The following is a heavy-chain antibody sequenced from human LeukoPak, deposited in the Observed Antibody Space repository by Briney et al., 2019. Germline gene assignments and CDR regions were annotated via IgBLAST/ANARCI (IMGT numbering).Heavy chain of an antibody. V-gene: IGHV3-11*04. Sequence: GGSLRLSCAASGFTFSDYYMSWIRQAPGKGLEWVSYISSSGSTIYYADSVKGRFTISRDNAKNSLYLQMNSLRAEDTAVYYCARDSYDYGDVLKTFDIWGQGTMVTVSS. CDR2: ISSSGSTI. CDR3: ARDSYDYGDVLKTFDI. D-gene: IGHD4-17*01. CDR1: GFTFSDYY. J-gene: IGHJ3*02.